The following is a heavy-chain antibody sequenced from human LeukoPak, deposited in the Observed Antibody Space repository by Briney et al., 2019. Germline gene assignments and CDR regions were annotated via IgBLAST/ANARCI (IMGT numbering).Heavy chain of an antibody. CDR1: GFTFSNYW. CDR3: ARGPNSNWSGLDF. Sequence: PGGSLRLSCVASGFTFSNYWMQWVRQVPGKGLVWVSRISPTGSTTSYADSVKGRFTVSRDNAKNTLYLQVNNLRAEDTAVYYCARGPNSNWSGLDFWGQGTLLTVSS. J-gene: IGHJ4*02. V-gene: IGHV3-74*01. CDR2: ISPTGSTT. D-gene: IGHD6-6*01.